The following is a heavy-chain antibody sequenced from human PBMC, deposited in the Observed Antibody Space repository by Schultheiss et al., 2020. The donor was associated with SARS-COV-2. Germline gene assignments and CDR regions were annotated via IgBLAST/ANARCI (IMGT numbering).Heavy chain of an antibody. CDR2: IYYSGST. Sequence: SETLSLTCTVSGGSISSYYWSWIRQPPGKGLEWIGYIYYSGSTNYNPSLKSRVTISVDTSKNQFSLKLRSVTAADTAVYYCARDQTTVYAFDIWGQGTMVTVSS. CDR3: ARDQTTVYAFDI. D-gene: IGHD4-11*01. J-gene: IGHJ3*02. CDR1: GGSISSYY. V-gene: IGHV4-59*01.